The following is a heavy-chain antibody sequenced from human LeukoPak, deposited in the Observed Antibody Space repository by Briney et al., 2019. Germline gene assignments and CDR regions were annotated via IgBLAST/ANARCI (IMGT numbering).Heavy chain of an antibody. CDR2: INPSGGST. V-gene: IGHV1-46*01. D-gene: IGHD6-13*01. CDR1: GYTFTSYY. CDR3: ARDLGNRSRMQQQGAFDY. J-gene: IGHJ4*02. Sequence: GASVKVSCKASGYTFTSYYMHWVRQAPGQGLEWMGIINPSGGSTSYAQKFQGRVTMTRDMSTSTVYMELSSLRSEDTAVYYCARDLGNRSRMQQQGAFDYWGQGTLVTVSS.